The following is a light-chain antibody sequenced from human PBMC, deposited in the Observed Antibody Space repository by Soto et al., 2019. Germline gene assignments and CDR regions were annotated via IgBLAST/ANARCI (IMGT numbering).Light chain of an antibody. J-gene: IGKJ5*01. Sequence: IVLTQSPATLSLSPGERSTLSFGASQSVSSYLAWYQQKPGQAPRLLIYDASNRATGIPARFSGSGSGTDFTLTISSLEPEDFAVYYCQQRSNWPAITFGQGTRLEI. CDR2: DAS. V-gene: IGKV3-11*01. CDR1: QSVSSY. CDR3: QQRSNWPAIT.